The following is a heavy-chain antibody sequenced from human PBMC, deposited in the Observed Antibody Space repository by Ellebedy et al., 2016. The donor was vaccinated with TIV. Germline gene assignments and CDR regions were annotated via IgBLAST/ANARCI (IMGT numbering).Heavy chain of an antibody. J-gene: IGHJ6*02. CDR1: GFTFSDHY. CDR2: SRNKANSYST. V-gene: IGHV3-72*01. Sequence: GGSLRLSCAASGFTFSDHYMDWVRQAPGKGLEWVGRSRNKANSYSTEYAASAKGRFSISRDDSKNSVYLQMNSLKTEDTAVYYCARHPSVAGPGDVWGQGTTVTVSS. D-gene: IGHD6-19*01. CDR3: ARHPSVAGPGDV.